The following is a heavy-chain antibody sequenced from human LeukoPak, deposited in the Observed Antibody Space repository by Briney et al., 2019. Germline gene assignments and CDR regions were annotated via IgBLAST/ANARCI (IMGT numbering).Heavy chain of an antibody. J-gene: IGHJ4*02. CDR2: VYYSGTT. Sequence: PSETLSLTCSVSGGSISLSYYYWGWIRQPPGEALEWIGSVYYSGTTSYNPSLKSRVTISVEMSKNPFSLRLSSVTAADTAMYYCARGTLYSGWSYYFDYWGQGSQVTVSS. CDR1: GGSISLSYYY. D-gene: IGHD6-19*01. V-gene: IGHV4-39*07. CDR3: ARGTLYSGWSYYFDY.